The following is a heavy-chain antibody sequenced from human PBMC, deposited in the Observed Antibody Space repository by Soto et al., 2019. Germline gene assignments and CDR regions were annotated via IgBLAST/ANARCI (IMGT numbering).Heavy chain of an antibody. CDR3: AYSSTPFDY. CDR1: GFTFTNAW. V-gene: IGHV3-23*01. CDR2: ISGSGGST. J-gene: IGHJ4*02. Sequence: GGSLRLSCAASGFTFTNAWMSWVRQAPGKGLEWVSAISGSGGSTYYADSVKGRFTISRDNSKNTLYLQMNSLRAEDTAVYYCAYSSTPFDYWGQGTLVTVSS. D-gene: IGHD6-13*01.